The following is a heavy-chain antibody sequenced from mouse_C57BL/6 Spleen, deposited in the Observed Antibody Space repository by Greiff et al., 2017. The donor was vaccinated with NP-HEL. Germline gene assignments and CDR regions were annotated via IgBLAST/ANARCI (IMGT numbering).Heavy chain of an antibody. D-gene: IGHD2-1*01. CDR2: IDPSDSYT. J-gene: IGHJ1*03. V-gene: IGHV1-69*01. CDR1: GYTFTSYW. CDR3: ARNYYGNWYFDG. Sequence: QVQLQQPGAELVMPGASVKLSCKASGYTFTSYWMHWVKQRPGQGLEWIGEIDPSDSYTNYNQKFKGKSTLTVDKSSSTAYMQLSSLTSEDSAVYYCARNYYGNWYFDGWGTGTTVTVSS.